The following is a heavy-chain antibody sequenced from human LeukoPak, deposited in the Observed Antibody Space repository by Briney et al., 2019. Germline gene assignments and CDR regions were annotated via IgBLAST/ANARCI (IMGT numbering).Heavy chain of an antibody. D-gene: IGHD2-15*01. CDR1: LGSLSSSIYY. Sequence: SETLSLTCTVSLGSLSSSIYYWGWIRQPPGKGLEWIGSIYYSGNTYYNPSLKSRVTKSVDTSKNQFSLKLSSVTAADTAVYYCARQVEYTPTYFDYWGQGTLVTVSS. CDR2: IYYSGNT. V-gene: IGHV4-39*01. J-gene: IGHJ4*02. CDR3: ARQVEYTPTYFDY.